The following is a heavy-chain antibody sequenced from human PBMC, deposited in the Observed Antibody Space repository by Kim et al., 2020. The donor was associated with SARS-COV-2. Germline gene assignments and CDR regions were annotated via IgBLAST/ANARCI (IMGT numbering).Heavy chain of an antibody. Sequence: SETLSLTCTVSGGSISSSSYYWGWIRRPPGKGLEWIGSIYYSGSTYYNPSLKSRVTISVDTSKNQFSLKLSSVTAADTAVYYCARHGRGGSSSWYEGSVGDYWGQGTLVTVSS. D-gene: IGHD6-13*01. J-gene: IGHJ4*02. V-gene: IGHV4-39*01. CDR3: ARHGRGGSSSWYEGSVGDY. CDR2: IYYSGST. CDR1: GGSISSSSYY.